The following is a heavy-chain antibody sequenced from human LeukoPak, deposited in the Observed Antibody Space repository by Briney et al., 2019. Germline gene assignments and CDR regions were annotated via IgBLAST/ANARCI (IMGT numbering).Heavy chain of an antibody. CDR2: IIPIFGTA. D-gene: IGHD3-22*01. J-gene: IGHJ4*02. CDR3: ARGYYDSSGYSYYFDY. V-gene: IGHV1-69*05. CDR1: GGTFSSYA. Sequence: GASVKVSCKASGGTFSSYAISWVRQAPGQGLEWMGGIIPIFGTANYAQKFQGRVTITTDESTSTAYMELSSLRSEDTAVYYCARGYYDSSGYSYYFDYWGQETLVTVSS.